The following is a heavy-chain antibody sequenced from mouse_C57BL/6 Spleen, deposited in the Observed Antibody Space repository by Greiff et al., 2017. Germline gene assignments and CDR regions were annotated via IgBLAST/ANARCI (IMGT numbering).Heavy chain of an antibody. J-gene: IGHJ2*01. Sequence: EVQRVESGGDLVKPGGSLKLSCAASGFTFSSYGMSWVRQTPDKRLEWVATISRGGSYTYYPDSVKGRFTTSRDNAKNTLYLQMSSRKSEDTAMYYCARHDSSGYAYYFDYWGQGTTLTVSS. CDR1: GFTFSSYG. D-gene: IGHD3-2*02. CDR2: ISRGGSYT. CDR3: ARHDSSGYAYYFDY. V-gene: IGHV5-6*01.